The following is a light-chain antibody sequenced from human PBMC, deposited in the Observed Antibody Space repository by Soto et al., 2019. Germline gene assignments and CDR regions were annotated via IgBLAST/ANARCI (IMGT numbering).Light chain of an antibody. Sequence: DIQLTQSPSILSSSAGERATLTCRASQSVDSWLAWYQQKPGKAPKLLISKASNWASGIPARFSGSGSGTEFTLTISSLEPEDFAAYYCQQYNSYRAFGEGTKVDI. CDR1: QSVDSW. V-gene: IGKV1-5*03. J-gene: IGKJ4*01. CDR3: QQYNSYRA. CDR2: KAS.